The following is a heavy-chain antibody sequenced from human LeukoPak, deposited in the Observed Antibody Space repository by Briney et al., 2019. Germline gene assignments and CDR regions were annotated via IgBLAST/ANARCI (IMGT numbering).Heavy chain of an antibody. D-gene: IGHD4-17*01. Sequence: GGSLRLSCAASGFTFSRYSMNWVRQAPGKGLEWVSSISSSSSYIYYADSVKGRFTISRDNAKNSLYLQMNTLRADDTALYYCATDDDAGDYRLDYWGQGTLVTVSS. J-gene: IGHJ4*02. CDR1: GFTFSRYS. CDR3: ATDDDAGDYRLDY. CDR2: ISSSSSYI. V-gene: IGHV3-21*01.